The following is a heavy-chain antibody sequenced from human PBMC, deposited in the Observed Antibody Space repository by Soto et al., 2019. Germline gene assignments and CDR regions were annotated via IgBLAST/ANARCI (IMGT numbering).Heavy chain of an antibody. CDR1: GGSISSSSYY. Sequence: QLQLQESGPGLVKPSETLSLTCSVSGGSISSSSYYWGWIRQPPGKGLEWIGSIYYSGTTYYNPSLTSRVTISAHTSKNQFSLRLSSLTAADTAVYYCARQDADYVEYYHYYMDVWGKGTTVTVSS. J-gene: IGHJ6*03. CDR3: ARQDADYVEYYHYYMDV. D-gene: IGHD4-17*01. CDR2: IYYSGTT. V-gene: IGHV4-39*01.